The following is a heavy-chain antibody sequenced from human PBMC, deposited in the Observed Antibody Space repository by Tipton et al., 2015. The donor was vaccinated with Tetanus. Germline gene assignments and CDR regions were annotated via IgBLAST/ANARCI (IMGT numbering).Heavy chain of an antibody. V-gene: IGHV4-59*01. Sequence: TLSLTCSVSGSSMSSYCWSWIRQTPGERLEWIAYITYSASTKYNPSFRSRVTMSLQASKNEFSLRLSSVTAADTAVYHCARVKVSVYGPQVNYFLDSWGQGTLVTVSS. J-gene: IGHJ4*02. CDR3: ARVKVSVYGPQVNYFLDS. CDR1: GSSMSSYC. D-gene: IGHD2-8*01. CDR2: ITYSAST.